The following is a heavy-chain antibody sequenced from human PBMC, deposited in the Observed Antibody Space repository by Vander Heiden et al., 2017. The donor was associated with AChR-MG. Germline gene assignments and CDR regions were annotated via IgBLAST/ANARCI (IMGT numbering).Heavy chain of an antibody. J-gene: IGHJ4*02. CDR1: GGSFSGTY. Sequence: QGRLHQSGAGLLKPSETLSLTCGVSGGSFSGTYWSWIRQSPGRGLEWMGEINHSGSINYHPSLNNRVTISVDTSKNLFSLRLTSVTAADTAVYYCATGPGSWQALFDWGQGTLVTVSS. CDR3: ATGPGSWQALFD. D-gene: IGHD3-10*02. CDR2: INHSGSI. V-gene: IGHV4-34*01.